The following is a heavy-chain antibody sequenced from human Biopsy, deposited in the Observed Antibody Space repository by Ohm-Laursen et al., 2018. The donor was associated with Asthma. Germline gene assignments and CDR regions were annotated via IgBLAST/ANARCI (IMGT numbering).Heavy chain of an antibody. CDR1: GFTFSSYS. V-gene: IGHV3-48*02. D-gene: IGHD3-9*01. CDR3: AKAVRYFDWYWFDP. J-gene: IGHJ5*02. CDR2: ISSSSSTI. Sequence: SLRLSCAASGFTFSSYSMNWVRQAPGKGLEWVSYISSSSSTIYYADSVKGRFTISRDNAKNSLYLQMNSLRDEDTAVYYCAKAVRYFDWYWFDPWGQGTLVTVSS.